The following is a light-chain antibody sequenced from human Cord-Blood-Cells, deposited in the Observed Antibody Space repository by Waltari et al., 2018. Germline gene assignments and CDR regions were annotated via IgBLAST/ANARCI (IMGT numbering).Light chain of an antibody. Sequence: EILMTQSPATLSVSPGERATLSCRANQSVSSNLAWYQQKPGQAPRLLIYGASTRATGIPARFSGSGSGTEFTLTISSLQSEDFAVYYCQQYNNWPPTFGQGTKLEIK. J-gene: IGKJ2*01. CDR2: GAS. CDR1: QSVSSN. V-gene: IGKV3-15*01. CDR3: QQYNNWPPT.